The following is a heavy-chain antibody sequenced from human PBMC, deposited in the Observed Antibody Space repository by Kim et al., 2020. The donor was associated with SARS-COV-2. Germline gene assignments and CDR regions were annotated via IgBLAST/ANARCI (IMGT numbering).Heavy chain of an antibody. Sequence: TNYAQKLQGRVTMTTDTSTSTAYMELRSLRSDDTAVYYCARYDWNYLDYWGQGTLVTVSS. J-gene: IGHJ4*02. V-gene: IGHV1-18*01. CDR3: ARYDWNYLDY. D-gene: IGHD1-1*01. CDR2: T.